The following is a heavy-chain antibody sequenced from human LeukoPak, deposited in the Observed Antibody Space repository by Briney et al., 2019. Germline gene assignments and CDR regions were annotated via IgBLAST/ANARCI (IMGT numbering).Heavy chain of an antibody. J-gene: IGHJ4*02. D-gene: IGHD3-9*01. Sequence: GGSLRLSCAASGFTFSRYWMSWVRQAPGKGLEWVANIKQDGSEKNYVDSVKGRFTISRDNAKNSLYLQMSTLRAEDTAVYYCTSPLGADILTGYYGWGQGTLVTVSS. CDR3: TSPLGADILTGYYG. CDR1: GFTFSRYW. V-gene: IGHV3-7*01. CDR2: IKQDGSEK.